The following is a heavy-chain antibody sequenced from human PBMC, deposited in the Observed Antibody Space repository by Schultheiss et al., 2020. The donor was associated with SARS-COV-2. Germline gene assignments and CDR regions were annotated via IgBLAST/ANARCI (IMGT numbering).Heavy chain of an antibody. V-gene: IGHV4-61*02. Sequence: SETLSLTCTVSGGSISSGDYYWSWIRQPAGKGLEWIGRIYISGITNYNPSLKSRVTISMDTSKNQFSLKLSSVTAADTAVYYCARQGSSGWLGYYYYYYMDVWGKGTTVTVSS. CDR3: ARQGSSGWLGYYYYYYMDV. D-gene: IGHD6-19*01. CDR2: IYISGIT. J-gene: IGHJ6*03. CDR1: GGSISSGDYY.